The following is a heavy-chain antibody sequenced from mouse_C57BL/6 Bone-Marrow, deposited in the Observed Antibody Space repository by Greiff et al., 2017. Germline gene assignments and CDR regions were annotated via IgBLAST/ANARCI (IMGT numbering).Heavy chain of an antibody. Sequence: EVQVVESGGDLVKPGGSLKLSCAASGFTFSSYGMSWVRQTPDKRLEWVATISSGGSYTYYPDSVKGRFPISRDNAKNTLYLQMSSLKSEDTAMYYCARQGIVTFDYWGQGTTLTVSS. D-gene: IGHD2-5*01. J-gene: IGHJ2*01. CDR3: ARQGIVTFDY. V-gene: IGHV5-6*01. CDR2: ISSGGSYT. CDR1: GFTFSSYG.